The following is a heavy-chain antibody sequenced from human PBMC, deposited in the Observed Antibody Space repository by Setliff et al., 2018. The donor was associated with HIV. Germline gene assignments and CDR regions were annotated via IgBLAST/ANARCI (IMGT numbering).Heavy chain of an antibody. J-gene: IGHJ3*02. CDR1: GYSFLSYD. CDR2: MNPDTGYT. CDR3: ARLSSSGWSHDAFDM. Sequence: ASVKVSCKASGYSFLSYDISWVRQATGQGLEWMGWMNPDTGYTGFAQKFQGRVTMTRNTSTRTAYMELSSLTSEDTAVYYCARLSSSGWSHDAFDMWGQGTMVTVSS. D-gene: IGHD6-19*01. V-gene: IGHV1-8*01.